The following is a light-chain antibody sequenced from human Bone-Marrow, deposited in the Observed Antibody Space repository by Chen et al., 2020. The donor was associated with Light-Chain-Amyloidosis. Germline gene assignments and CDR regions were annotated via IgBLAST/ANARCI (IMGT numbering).Light chain of an antibody. CDR1: QRISSW. CDR2: AAS. CDR3: QQANSFPPT. J-gene: IGKJ1*01. Sequence: DIQMTQSPSSVSASVGDRITIACRASQRISSWLVWYQQKPGKAPRLLISAASVLQSGVPSRFSGSGSGTDFIRTISNLQPDDFATYYCQQANSFPPTFGQGTKVEI. V-gene: IGKV1-12*01.